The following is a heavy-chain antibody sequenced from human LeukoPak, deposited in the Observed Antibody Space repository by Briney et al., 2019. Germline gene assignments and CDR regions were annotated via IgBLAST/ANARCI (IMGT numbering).Heavy chain of an antibody. CDR2: IWYDGTNK. J-gene: IGHJ1*01. V-gene: IGHV3-33*01. Sequence: TGRSLRLSCAASGFTFSSNGMHWVRQAPGKGLEWVAVIWYDGTNKYYADSVKGRFTISRDNSNNTLYLQMDSLRAEDTAVYYCARDNVFCSTITCFEYFQHWGQGTLVTVSS. CDR3: ARDNVFCSTITCFEYFQH. CDR1: GFTFSSNG. D-gene: IGHD2-2*01.